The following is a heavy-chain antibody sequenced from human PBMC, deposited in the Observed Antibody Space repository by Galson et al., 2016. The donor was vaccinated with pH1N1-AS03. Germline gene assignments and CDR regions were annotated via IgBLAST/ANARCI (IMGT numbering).Heavy chain of an antibody. CDR3: TRENRGASDP. CDR1: GFTLSNYW. CDR2: IKQDGSAK. V-gene: IGHV3-7*01. J-gene: IGHJ5*02. Sequence: SLRLSCAASGFTLSNYWMRWVRQAPGKGLEWVANIKQDGSAKQYVDSVKGRFTISRDNAKNSLYLQMNSLRAEDTAVYFCTRENRGASDPWGQGTLVVVSS. D-gene: IGHD3-10*01.